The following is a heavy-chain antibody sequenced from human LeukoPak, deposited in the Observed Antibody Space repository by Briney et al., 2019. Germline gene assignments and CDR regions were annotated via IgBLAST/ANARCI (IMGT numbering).Heavy chain of an antibody. CDR3: AKSKCSSTSCYTVHFDH. D-gene: IGHD2-2*01. J-gene: IGHJ4*02. V-gene: IGHV3-23*01. Sequence: PGGSLRLSCAASGFTFSSYAMSWVRQAPGRGLEWVSAISGSGGSTYYADSVKGRFTISRDNSKNTLYLQMNSLRAEDTAVYYCAKSKCSSTSCYTVHFDHWGQGTLVTVSS. CDR2: ISGSGGST. CDR1: GFTFSSYA.